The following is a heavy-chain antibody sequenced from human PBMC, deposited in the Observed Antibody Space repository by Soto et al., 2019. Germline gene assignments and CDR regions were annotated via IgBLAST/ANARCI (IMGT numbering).Heavy chain of an antibody. CDR3: ARSQGSSTSLEIYYYYYYGMDV. D-gene: IGHD2-2*01. Sequence: ASVKVSCKASGGTFGSYAISWVRQAPGQGLEWMGGIIPIPGTANYAQKFQGRVTIAADESTSTAYMELSSLRSEDTAVYYCARSQGSSTSLEIYYYYYYGMDVWGQGTTVTVPS. J-gene: IGHJ6*02. CDR1: GGTFGSYA. V-gene: IGHV1-69*13. CDR2: IIPIPGTA.